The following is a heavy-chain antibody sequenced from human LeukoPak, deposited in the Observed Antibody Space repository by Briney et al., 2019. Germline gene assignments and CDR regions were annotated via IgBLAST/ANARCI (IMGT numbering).Heavy chain of an antibody. J-gene: IGHJ5*02. CDR1: GYTFTGYY. CDR3: ARSRQRFLEWLPLPNWFDP. D-gene: IGHD3-3*01. Sequence: VKVSCKASGYTFTGYYMHWVRQAPGQGLEWMGWINPNSGGTNYAQKLQGRVTMTRDTSISTAYMELSRLRSDDTAVYYCARSRQRFLEWLPLPNWFDPWGQGTLVTVSS. CDR2: INPNSGGT. V-gene: IGHV1-2*02.